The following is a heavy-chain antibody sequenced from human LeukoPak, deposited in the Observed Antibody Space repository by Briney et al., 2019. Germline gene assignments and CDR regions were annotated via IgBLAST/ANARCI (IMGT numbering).Heavy chain of an antibody. V-gene: IGHV4-39*01. J-gene: IGHJ4*02. CDR2: IYYSKNT. D-gene: IGHD6-19*01. CDR1: GGSISSSSYY. CDR3: ASMSGIGSGWWVDY. Sequence: WETLSLTCTVSGGSISSSSYYWGWIRQPPGKGLEWIGRIYYSKNTYYNPSLKSRVNISVDTSKNQFTLKLSSVTAGDTAVYYCASMSGIGSGWWVDYWGQGTLV.